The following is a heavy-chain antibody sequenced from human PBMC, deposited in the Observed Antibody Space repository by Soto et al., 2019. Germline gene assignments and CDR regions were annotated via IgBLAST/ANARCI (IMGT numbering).Heavy chain of an antibody. Sequence: ASVKVSCKASGYTFTSYDISWVRQAPGQGLEWMGWISAYNGNTNYAQKLQGRVTMTTDTSTSTAYMELRSLRSDDTAVYYCARGIVVVPAAMMDYYYGMDVWGQGTTVTVSS. CDR2: ISAYNGNT. CDR1: GYTFTSYD. J-gene: IGHJ6*02. CDR3: ARGIVVVPAAMMDYYYGMDV. V-gene: IGHV1-18*01. D-gene: IGHD2-2*01.